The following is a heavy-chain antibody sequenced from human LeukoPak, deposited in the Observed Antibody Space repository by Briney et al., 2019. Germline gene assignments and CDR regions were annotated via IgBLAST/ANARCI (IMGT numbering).Heavy chain of an antibody. J-gene: IGHJ5*02. CDR2: ISSNGGLT. CDR1: GFTFSDYS. V-gene: IGHV3-64*02. D-gene: IGHD2-2*01. Sequence: EPGGSLRLSCAASGFTFSDYSLHWVRQAPGKGLEYLAGISSNGGLTYYGESVKGRFTVSRDNSRNTVFVQMGNLRLDDMGVYFCAREEYRNRQYWFDAWGQGTLVTVST. CDR3: AREEYRNRQYWFDA.